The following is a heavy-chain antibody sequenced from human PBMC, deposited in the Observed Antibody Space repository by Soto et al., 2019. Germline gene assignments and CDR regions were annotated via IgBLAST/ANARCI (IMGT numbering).Heavy chain of an antibody. CDR3: ARAGYSSSYYFDY. Sequence: GGSLRLSCAASGFTFSSYGMHGVRQAPGKGLEWVAVIWYDGSNKYYADSVKGRFTISRDNSKNTLYLQMNSLRAEDTAVYYCARAGYSSSYYFDYWGQGTLVTVSS. CDR2: IWYDGSNK. D-gene: IGHD6-6*01. V-gene: IGHV3-33*01. CDR1: GFTFSSYG. J-gene: IGHJ4*02.